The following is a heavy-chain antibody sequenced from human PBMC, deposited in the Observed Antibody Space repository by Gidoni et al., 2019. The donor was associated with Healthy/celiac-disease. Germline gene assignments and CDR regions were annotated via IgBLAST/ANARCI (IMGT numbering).Heavy chain of an antibody. CDR2: IYYSGST. CDR3: ARQDPSIQH. Sequence: QLPLQESGPGLVKPSETLSLTCTVSGGPISSSSYYWGWTRQPPGKGLEWIGSIYYSGSTYYNPSLKSRVTISVDTSKNQFSLELSSVTAADTAVYYCARQDPSIQHWGQGTLVTVSS. J-gene: IGHJ1*01. CDR1: GGPISSSSYY. V-gene: IGHV4-39*01.